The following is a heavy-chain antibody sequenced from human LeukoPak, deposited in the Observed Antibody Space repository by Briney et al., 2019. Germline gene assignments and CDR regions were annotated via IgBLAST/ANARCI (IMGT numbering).Heavy chain of an antibody. CDR3: ARDSSSYYYYYYYMDV. J-gene: IGHJ6*03. Sequence: SETLSLTCTVSGYSISSGYYWGWIRQPPGKGLEWIGRIYTSGSTNYNPSLKSRVTMSVDTSKNQFSLKLSSVTAADTAVYYCARDSSSYYYYYYYMDVWGKGTTVTVSS. D-gene: IGHD6-13*01. V-gene: IGHV4-38-2*02. CDR1: GYSISSGYY. CDR2: IYTSGST.